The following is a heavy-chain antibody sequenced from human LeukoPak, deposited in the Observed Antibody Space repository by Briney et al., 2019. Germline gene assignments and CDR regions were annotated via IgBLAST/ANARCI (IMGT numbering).Heavy chain of an antibody. D-gene: IGHD1-26*01. V-gene: IGHV3-66*02. CDR1: GFTVGSNY. Sequence: GGSLRLSCAASGFTVGSNYMSWVRQAPGKGLEWVSVIYSGGSTYYADSVKGRFTISRDNSKNTLYLQMNSLRAEDTAVYYCARARPPFGIVGAPRQSYYFDYWGQGTLVTVSS. CDR3: ARARPPFGIVGAPRQSYYFDY. J-gene: IGHJ4*02. CDR2: IYSGGST.